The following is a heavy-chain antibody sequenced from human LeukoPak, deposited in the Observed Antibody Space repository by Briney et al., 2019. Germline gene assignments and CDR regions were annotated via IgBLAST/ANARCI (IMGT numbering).Heavy chain of an antibody. CDR2: TYYRSKWYN. J-gene: IGHJ6*03. V-gene: IGHV6-1*01. Sequence: PSQTLSLTCAISGDSVSSNSAAWNWIRQSPSRGLEWLGRTYYRSKWYNDYAVSVKSRITINPDTSKNQFSLQLNSVTPEDTAVYYCARGYCTNGVCRETYYYYMDVWGKGTTVTVSS. CDR3: ARGYCTNGVCRETYYYYMDV. CDR1: GDSVSSNSAA. D-gene: IGHD2-8*01.